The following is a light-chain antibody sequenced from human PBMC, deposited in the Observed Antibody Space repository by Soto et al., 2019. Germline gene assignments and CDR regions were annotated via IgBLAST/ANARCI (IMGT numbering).Light chain of an antibody. Sequence: DIQMTQSPSTLSASVGDRVTITCRASQSLGTWLAWYQQKPGQSPKLLIYDASSLEGGVPSRFRGSGSVTQFTLTISSLQPDDFATYYCEDFDCPQWTFGQGTKV. CDR3: EDFDCPQWT. CDR1: QSLGTW. CDR2: DAS. V-gene: IGKV1-5*01. J-gene: IGKJ1*01.